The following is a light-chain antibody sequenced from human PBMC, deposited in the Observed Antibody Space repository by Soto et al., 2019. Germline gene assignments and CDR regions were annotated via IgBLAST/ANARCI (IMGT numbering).Light chain of an antibody. V-gene: IGKV3-20*01. CDR2: GAS. CDR1: QTVSSNY. J-gene: IGKJ1*01. Sequence: EIVLTQSPGTLSLSPGERATLSCRASQTVSSNYLAWYQQKPGQAPRLLIYGASSRATGIPDRFSGSGSGTAFTLTISRVEPEDFAVYYCQQYGSSQSFGQGTKVEIK. CDR3: QQYGSSQS.